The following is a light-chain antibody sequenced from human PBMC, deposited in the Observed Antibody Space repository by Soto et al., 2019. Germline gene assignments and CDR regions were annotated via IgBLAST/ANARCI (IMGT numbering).Light chain of an antibody. Sequence: QSALTQPASVSGSPGQSLTISCTGTSSDVGSYNLVSWYQQHPGKAPKLMIYEGSKRPSGVSNRFSGSKSGNTASLTIPGLQAEDEADYYCCSYAGSSTYVFGTGTKVTVL. CDR3: CSYAGSSTYV. CDR2: EGS. V-gene: IGLV2-23*01. CDR1: SSDVGSYNL. J-gene: IGLJ1*01.